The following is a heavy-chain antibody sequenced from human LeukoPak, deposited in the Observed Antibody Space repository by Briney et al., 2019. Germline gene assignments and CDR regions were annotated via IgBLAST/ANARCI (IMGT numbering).Heavy chain of an antibody. V-gene: IGHV1-2*02. CDR3: ARAAIAVAGDYHYHYMDV. CDR1: RYTFTGHY. J-gene: IGHJ6*03. CDR2: ISPNSGDT. Sequence: ASVKVSCKASRYTFTGHYMHWVRQAPGQGLEGMAWISPNSGDTDYAQRSQGRVTMTRDASISTAYMELSRLRSDDTAVYYCARAAIAVAGDYHYHYMDVWGKGTTVTVSS. D-gene: IGHD6-19*01.